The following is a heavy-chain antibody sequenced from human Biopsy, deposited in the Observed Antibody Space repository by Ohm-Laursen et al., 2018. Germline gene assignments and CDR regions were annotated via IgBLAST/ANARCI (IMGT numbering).Heavy chain of an antibody. CDR3: ARSVDITVVRGYYFDF. V-gene: IGHV4-34*01. CDR2: IDHTGGT. Sequence: SDTLSLTCAVYDGSFSGYFWTWIRQAPGKGLEWIGEIDHTGGTNYNPSLKSRVNISQDRSKNQFSLRLASVTAADTAVYYCARSVDITVVRGYYFDFWGQGTLVTVSS. D-gene: IGHD3-10*01. J-gene: IGHJ4*02. CDR1: DGSFSGYF.